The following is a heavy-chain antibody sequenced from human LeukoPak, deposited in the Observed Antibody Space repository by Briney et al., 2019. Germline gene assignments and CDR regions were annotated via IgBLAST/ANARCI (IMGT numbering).Heavy chain of an antibody. CDR1: GFSFGSYW. CDR3: AKESLGYCTSTSCYHFDY. J-gene: IGHJ4*02. D-gene: IGHD2-2*01. V-gene: IGHV3-7*01. CDR2: IRQDGSEK. Sequence: GGSLRLSCAASGFSFGSYWMSWVRQAPGKGLEGVAHIRQDGSEKYYVDSVKGRFTISRDNAKNSLYLQMNSLRAEDTAVYYCAKESLGYCTSTSCYHFDYWGQGTLVTVSS.